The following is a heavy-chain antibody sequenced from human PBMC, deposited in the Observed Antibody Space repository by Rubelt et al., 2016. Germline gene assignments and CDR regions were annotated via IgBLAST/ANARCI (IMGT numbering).Heavy chain of an antibody. J-gene: IGHJ2*01. D-gene: IGHD1-14*01. Sequence: QVQLQESGPGLVKPPETLSLTCTVSNGSIRGYYWSWIRQPPGKELEWIAYTYSSGSATYNPSLTSRFTISVDTSNSYFSLGLTSVTAADTAVYFCSRNNRYFELWGRGTLVTVSS. CDR1: NGSIRGYY. V-gene: IGHV4-59*01. CDR2: TYSSGSA. CDR3: SRNNRYFEL.